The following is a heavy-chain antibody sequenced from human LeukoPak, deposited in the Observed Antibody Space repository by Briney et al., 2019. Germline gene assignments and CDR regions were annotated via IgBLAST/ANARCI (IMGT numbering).Heavy chain of an antibody. J-gene: IGHJ5*02. Sequence: PSETLSLTCAVYGGSFSGYYWSWIRQPPGKGLEWIGEINHSGSTNYNPSLKSRATISVDTSKNQFSLKLSSVTAADTAVYYCARIGPSNLNCSSTSCYNNWFDPWGQGTLVTVSS. CDR3: ARIGPSNLNCSSTSCYNNWFDP. CDR2: INHSGST. D-gene: IGHD2-2*02. CDR1: GGSFSGYY. V-gene: IGHV4-34*01.